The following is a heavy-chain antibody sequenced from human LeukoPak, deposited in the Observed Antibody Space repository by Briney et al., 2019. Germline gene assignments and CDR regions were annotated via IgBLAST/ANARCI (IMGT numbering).Heavy chain of an antibody. CDR2: INPNTGGT. J-gene: IGHJ4*02. CDR1: GYXFTDYH. D-gene: IGHD5-24*01. Sequence: GASVKVSCKASGYXFTDYHMHWVRQAPGQGLEWMGWINPNTGGTNYAQSFQGRVTMTRDTSITTSYMELSNLLFDDTALYYCARGGHGHTQNDYWGQGTLVTVSS. V-gene: IGHV1-2*02. CDR3: ARGGHGHTQNDY.